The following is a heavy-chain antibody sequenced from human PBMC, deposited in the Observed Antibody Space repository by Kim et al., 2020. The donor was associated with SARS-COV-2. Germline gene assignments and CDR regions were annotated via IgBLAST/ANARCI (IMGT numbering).Heavy chain of an antibody. CDR2: IYYSGST. Sequence: SETLSLTCTVSGGSISSGGYYWSWIRQHPGKGLEWIGYIYYSGSTYYNPSLKSRVTISVDTSKNQFSLKLSSVTAADTAVYYCARDYYYGSGRNYYYGMDVWGQGTTVTVSS. D-gene: IGHD3-10*01. CDR1: GGSISSGGYY. V-gene: IGHV4-31*03. J-gene: IGHJ6*02. CDR3: ARDYYYGSGRNYYYGMDV.